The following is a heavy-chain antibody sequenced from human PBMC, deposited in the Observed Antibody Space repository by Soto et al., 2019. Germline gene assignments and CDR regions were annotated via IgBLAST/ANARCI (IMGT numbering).Heavy chain of an antibody. CDR3: ARDKGAGTTSNWFDP. Sequence: GGSLRLSCAASGFTFSSYSMNWVRQAPGKGLEWVSSISSSSSYIYYADSVKGRFTISRDNAKNSLYLQMNSLRAEDTAVYYCARDKGAGTTSNWFDPWGQGTLVTVSS. CDR1: GFTFSSYS. J-gene: IGHJ5*02. D-gene: IGHD1-7*01. V-gene: IGHV3-21*01. CDR2: ISSSSSYI.